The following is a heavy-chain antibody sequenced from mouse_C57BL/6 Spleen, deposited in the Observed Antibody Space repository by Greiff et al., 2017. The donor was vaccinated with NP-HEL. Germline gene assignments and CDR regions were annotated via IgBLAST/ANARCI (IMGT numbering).Heavy chain of an antibody. CDR1: GFTFSSYT. D-gene: IGHD4-1*01. Sequence: EVQGVESGGGLVKPGGSLKLSCAASGFTFSSYTMSWVRQTPEKRLEWVATISGGGGNTYYPDSVKGRFTISRDNAKNTLYLQMSSLRAEDTALYYCARQRPGTRYFDVWGTGTTVTVSS. CDR3: ARQRPGTRYFDV. CDR2: ISGGGGNT. J-gene: IGHJ1*03. V-gene: IGHV5-9*01.